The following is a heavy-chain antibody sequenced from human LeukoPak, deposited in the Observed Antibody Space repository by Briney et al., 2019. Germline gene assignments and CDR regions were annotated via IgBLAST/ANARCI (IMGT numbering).Heavy chain of an antibody. CDR3: AKDGECSSTSCSLDY. Sequence: GGSLRLSCAPSAYTFSSAAVSRVRQAPGKELEWVSTVSGSGVTTYYADSVKGRFTISRDNSKNTLYLQVNSLRAEDTAVYYCAKDGECSSTSCSLDYWGRGTLVTVSS. CDR2: VSGSGVTT. V-gene: IGHV3-23*01. J-gene: IGHJ4*02. CDR1: AYTFSSAA. D-gene: IGHD2-2*01.